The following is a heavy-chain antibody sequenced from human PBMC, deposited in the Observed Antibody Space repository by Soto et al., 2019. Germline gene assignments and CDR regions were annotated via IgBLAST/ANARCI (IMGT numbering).Heavy chain of an antibody. V-gene: IGHV3-23*01. D-gene: IGHD4-17*01. CDR1: GFTFSSYA. Sequence: EVQLLESGGGLVQPGGSLRLSCAASGFTFSSYAMSWVRQAPGKGLEWVSAISGSGGSTYYADSVKGRFTISRNNSTNALYQQMNSLRADNTAVYYCAKDRDYGDYGANWFDPWGQGTLVAVAS. J-gene: IGHJ5*02. CDR3: AKDRDYGDYGANWFDP. CDR2: ISGSGGST.